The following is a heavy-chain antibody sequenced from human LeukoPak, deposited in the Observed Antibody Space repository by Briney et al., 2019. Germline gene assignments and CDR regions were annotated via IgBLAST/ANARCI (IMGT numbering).Heavy chain of an antibody. CDR1: GGSFSGYY. CDR2: INHSGST. D-gene: IGHD1-14*01. V-gene: IGHV4-34*01. CDR3: ASKPGYWFDP. J-gene: IGHJ5*02. Sequence: SETLSLTCAVYGGSFSGYYWSWIRQPPGKGLEWIGEINHSGSTNYNPSLKSRVTISVDTSKNQFSLKLSSVTAADTAVYYYASKPGYWFDPWGQGTLVTVSS.